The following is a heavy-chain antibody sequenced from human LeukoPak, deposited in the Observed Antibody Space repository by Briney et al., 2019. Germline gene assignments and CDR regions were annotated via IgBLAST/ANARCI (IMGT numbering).Heavy chain of an antibody. J-gene: IGHJ4*02. D-gene: IGHD4-11*01. CDR1: GGSISSGDYS. Sequence: SETLSLTCAVSGGSISSGDYSWSWIRQPPGKGLEWIGYIYHSGSTYYNPSLKSRVTISVDRSKNQFSLKLSSVTAADTAVYYCARDTVTTRFDYWGQGTLVTVSS. CDR2: IYHSGST. CDR3: ARDTVTTRFDY. V-gene: IGHV4-30-2*01.